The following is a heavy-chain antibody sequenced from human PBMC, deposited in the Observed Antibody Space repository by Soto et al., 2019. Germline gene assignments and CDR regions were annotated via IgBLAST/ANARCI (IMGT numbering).Heavy chain of an antibody. V-gene: IGHV3-9*01. CDR1: GFTFNDYG. Sequence: EVQLVESGGGLVQPGRSLRLSCAASGFTFNDYGMHWVRQGPGKGLEWVAGIGWNSGSICYADSVKGRFSISSDNAKNSLYLQMERLRGGDTALYYCAKDRGIWVGELGKTNGYAFDLWGQGTMVTVSS. J-gene: IGHJ3*01. D-gene: IGHD3-10*01. CDR2: IGWNSGSI. CDR3: AKDRGIWVGELGKTNGYAFDL.